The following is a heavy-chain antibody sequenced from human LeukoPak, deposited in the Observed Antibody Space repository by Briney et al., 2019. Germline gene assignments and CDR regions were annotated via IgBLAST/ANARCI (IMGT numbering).Heavy chain of an antibody. D-gene: IGHD3-22*01. Sequence: PGGSLRPSCAASGFTFSNYWMSWVRQAPGKGLEWVANIKQAGSEKHYVDSVKGRFTISRDNAKNSLYLQMNSLRAEDTAVYYCAREEDYFDSTGYYLSAFDIWGQGTMVTVSS. V-gene: IGHV3-7*01. CDR2: IKQAGSEK. J-gene: IGHJ3*02. CDR1: GFTFSNYW. CDR3: AREEDYFDSTGYYLSAFDI.